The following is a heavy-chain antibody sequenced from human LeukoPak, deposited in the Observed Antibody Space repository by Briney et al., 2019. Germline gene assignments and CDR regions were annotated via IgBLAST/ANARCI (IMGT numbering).Heavy chain of an antibody. D-gene: IGHD1-26*01. CDR2: IYHSGST. Sequence: SETLSLTCTVSGYSISSGYYWGWIRQPPGKGLEWIGSIYHSGSTYYNPSLKSRVTISVDTSKNHFSLKLSSVTAADTAVYYCARVRWELLMRTFDIWGQGTMVTVSS. V-gene: IGHV4-38-2*02. CDR3: ARVRWELLMRTFDI. J-gene: IGHJ3*02. CDR1: GYSISSGYY.